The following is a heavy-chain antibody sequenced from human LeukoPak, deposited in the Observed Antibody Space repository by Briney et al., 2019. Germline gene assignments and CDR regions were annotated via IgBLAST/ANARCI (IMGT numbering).Heavy chain of an antibody. V-gene: IGHV4-4*07. D-gene: IGHD3-10*01. CDR3: ARADYYGSGSYTAVDY. Sequence: PSETLSLTCTVSGGSISSYYWSWIRQPAGKGLEWIGRIYTSGSTNYNPSLKSRVTMSVDTSKNQVSLKLGSVTAADTAVYYCARADYYGSGSYTAVDYWGQGTLVTVSS. CDR2: IYTSGST. J-gene: IGHJ4*02. CDR1: GGSISSYY.